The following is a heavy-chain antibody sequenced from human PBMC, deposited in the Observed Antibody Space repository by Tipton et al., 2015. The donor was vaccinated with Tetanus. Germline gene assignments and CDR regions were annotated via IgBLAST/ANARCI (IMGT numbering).Heavy chain of an antibody. D-gene: IGHD5-12*01. CDR1: GGSITSNY. J-gene: IGHJ4*02. CDR2: IYAPGIT. CDR3: ARVRRGATTDLDY. V-gene: IGHV4-4*07. Sequence: TLSLTCTVSGGSITSNYWTWIRQPAGKGLEWIGRIYAPGITNYNPSLKSRVSMSVDTSKNHFSLRLSSVTAADTAVYYCARVRRGATTDLDYWGQGSLVTVSS.